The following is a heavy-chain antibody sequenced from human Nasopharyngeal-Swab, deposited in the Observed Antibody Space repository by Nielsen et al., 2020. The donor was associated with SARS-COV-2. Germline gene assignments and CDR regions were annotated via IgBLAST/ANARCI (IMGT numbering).Heavy chain of an antibody. J-gene: IGHJ5*02. V-gene: IGHV4-34*01. CDR2: INHSGST. CDR3: ARDRFSSGKDP. Sequence: TRESPGKGLEWIGEINHSGSTNYNPSLKSRVTISVDTSKNQFSLKLSSVTAADTAVYYCARDRFSSGKDPWGQGTLVTVSS. D-gene: IGHD3-22*01.